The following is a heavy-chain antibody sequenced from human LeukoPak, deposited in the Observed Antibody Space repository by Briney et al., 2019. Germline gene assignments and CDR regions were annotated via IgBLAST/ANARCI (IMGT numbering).Heavy chain of an antibody. V-gene: IGHV4-34*01. Sequence: PSETLSLTCAVYGGSFSGYYWSWIRQPPGKGLEWIGEINHSGSTNYNPSLKSRVTISVDTSKNQFSLKLSSVTAADTAVYYCARGSPPMTWDQGTLVTVSS. CDR2: INHSGST. CDR3: ARGSPPMT. J-gene: IGHJ5*02. CDR1: GGSFSGYY.